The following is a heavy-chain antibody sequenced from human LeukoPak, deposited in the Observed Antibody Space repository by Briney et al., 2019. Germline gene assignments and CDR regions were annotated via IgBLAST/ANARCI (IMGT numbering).Heavy chain of an antibody. CDR3: ARGDDGSGSFYNGLDTFDI. V-gene: IGHV3-33*01. D-gene: IGHD3-10*01. J-gene: IGHJ3*02. CDR2: NGNKGSNK. CDR1: GFTFRNFG. Sequence: GRSLRLSCAASGFTFRNFGMNWAGRPPAKGLKGWQVNGNKGSNKYYGDSVKGRFTISRDNSKNTLSLQMNSLRAEDTAVYYCARGDDGSGSFYNGLDTFDIWGLGTMVTVSS.